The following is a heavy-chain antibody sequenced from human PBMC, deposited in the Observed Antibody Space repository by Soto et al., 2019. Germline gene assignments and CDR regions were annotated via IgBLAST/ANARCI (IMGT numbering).Heavy chain of an antibody. CDR2: IIPIFGTA. J-gene: IGHJ4*02. CDR1: GGTFSSYA. D-gene: IGHD2-21*02. V-gene: IGHV1-69*01. CDR3: AREGEMYGGNSQIYDY. Sequence: QVQLVQSGAEVKKPGSSVKVSCKASGGTFSSYAISWVRQAPGQGREWMGGIIPIFGTANYVQKFQGRVTITADESTRTAYMELSSLRSEDTAVYYCAREGEMYGGNSQIYDYWGQGTLVTVSS.